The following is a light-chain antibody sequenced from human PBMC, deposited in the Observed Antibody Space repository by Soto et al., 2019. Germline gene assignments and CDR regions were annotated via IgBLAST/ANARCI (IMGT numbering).Light chain of an antibody. V-gene: IGKV1-6*01. CDR3: LQDYNYPPT. CDR2: AAS. Sequence: AIQMAQSPSSLSASVGDRVTITCRASQGIRNDLGWYQQKPGKAPKLLIYAASSLQSGVPSRFSGSGSGTDFTLTISSLQPEDFASYYCLQDYNYPPTFGQGTKVEIK. CDR1: QGIRND. J-gene: IGKJ1*01.